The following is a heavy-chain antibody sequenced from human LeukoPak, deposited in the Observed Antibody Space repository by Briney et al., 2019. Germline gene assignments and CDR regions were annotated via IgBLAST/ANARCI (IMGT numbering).Heavy chain of an antibody. Sequence: GGSLRLSCAASGLTSSGYWIHSGGQARGKGLGWVSRINSHGSSTSYADSVKGRFTISRDNAKNTLYLQMNSLRVEDTAVYYCARLYSYGGAFFDYWGQGTLVTVSS. CDR2: INSHGSST. V-gene: IGHV3-74*01. CDR3: ARLYSYGGAFFDY. CDR1: GLTSSGYW. J-gene: IGHJ4*02. D-gene: IGHD5-18*01.